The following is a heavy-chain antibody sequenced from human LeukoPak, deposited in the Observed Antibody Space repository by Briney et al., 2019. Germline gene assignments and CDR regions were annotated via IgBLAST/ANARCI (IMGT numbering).Heavy chain of an antibody. CDR3: ARHEWRTTYFDY. Sequence: SETLSLTCTVSGGSISSSSYYWGWIRQPPGKGLEWIGTIYYSGSTYYNPSLKSRVTMSVDTSKNQISLKLSSVTAADTAVYYCARHEWRTTYFDYWGQGTLVTVSS. D-gene: IGHD1/OR15-1a*01. V-gene: IGHV4-39*01. J-gene: IGHJ4*02. CDR1: GGSISSSSYY. CDR2: IYYSGST.